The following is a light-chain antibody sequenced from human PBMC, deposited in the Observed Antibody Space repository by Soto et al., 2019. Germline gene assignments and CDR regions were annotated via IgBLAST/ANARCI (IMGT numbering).Light chain of an antibody. Sequence: EIGLTQSPGTLSLSPGERGPLSCRASQYVSSSSLAWYQQNPGQAPRLLIYDASNRATGIPARFSGSGSGTDFTLTISSLEPEDFAVYYCQQRSNWLTFGGGTKVDIK. CDR3: QQRSNWLT. V-gene: IGKV3-11*01. CDR2: DAS. J-gene: IGKJ4*01. CDR1: QYVSSSS.